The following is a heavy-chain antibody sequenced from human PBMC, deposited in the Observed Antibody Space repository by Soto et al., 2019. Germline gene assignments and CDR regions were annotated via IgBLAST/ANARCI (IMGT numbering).Heavy chain of an antibody. CDR2: INHSGST. V-gene: IGHV4-34*01. D-gene: IGHD4-17*01. Sequence: QVQLQQWGAGLLKPSETLSLTCAVYGGSFSGYYWSWIRQPPGKGLEWMGEINHSGSTNYNPSLKSRVTISVDTSKNQFSLKLSSVTAADTAVYYCARAGDYGQNWFDPWGQGTLVTVSS. CDR3: ARAGDYGQNWFDP. J-gene: IGHJ5*02. CDR1: GGSFSGYY.